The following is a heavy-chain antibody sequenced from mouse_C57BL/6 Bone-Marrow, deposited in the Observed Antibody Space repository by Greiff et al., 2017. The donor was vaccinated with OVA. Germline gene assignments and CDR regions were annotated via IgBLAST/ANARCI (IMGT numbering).Heavy chain of an antibody. D-gene: IGHD1-1*01. Sequence: VQLQQPGAELVRPGTSVKLSCNASGYTFTNSWMHWVKQRPGQGLEWIGVIAPSDSYINYNQKFKGRATLTVDTSSSTAYMHLSSLTSEDSAVYYCAHYGSRLYLHYWGQGTSLTVSS. CDR2: IAPSDSYI. CDR3: AHYGSRLYLHY. J-gene: IGHJ2*02. CDR1: GYTFTNSW. V-gene: IGHV1-59*01.